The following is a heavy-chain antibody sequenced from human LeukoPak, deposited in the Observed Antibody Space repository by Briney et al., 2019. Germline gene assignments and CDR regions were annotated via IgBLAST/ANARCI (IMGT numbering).Heavy chain of an antibody. CDR3: ARVKGRLPNPYDAFDI. CDR2: INPKSGGT. J-gene: IGHJ3*02. Sequence: ASVKVSCKASGYTFTGYYMHWVRQAPGQGLEWMGWINPKSGGTNYAQKFQGRVTMTRDTSISTAYMELSRLRSNDTAVYYCARVKGRLPNPYDAFDIWGQGTMVTVSS. CDR1: GYTFTGYY. D-gene: IGHD5-18*01. V-gene: IGHV1-2*02.